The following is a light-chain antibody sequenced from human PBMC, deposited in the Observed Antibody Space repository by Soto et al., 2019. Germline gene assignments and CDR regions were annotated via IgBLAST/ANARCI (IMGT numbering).Light chain of an antibody. J-gene: IGKJ2*01. CDR2: DAS. CDR3: LQDYNYPYT. V-gene: IGKV1-6*02. CDR1: QGIGND. Sequence: AIQMTQSPSSLSASVGDRVTITCRASQGIGNDLAWYQQKPGKAPKFLIYDASILQSGVPSRFSGSGSGKDFTLTISSLQPEDFATYYCLQDYNYPYTFGQGTKLEIK.